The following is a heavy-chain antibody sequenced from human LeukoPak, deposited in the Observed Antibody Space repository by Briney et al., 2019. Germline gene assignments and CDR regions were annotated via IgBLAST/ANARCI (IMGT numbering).Heavy chain of an antibody. J-gene: IGHJ5*02. D-gene: IGHD6-13*01. CDR3: ARGWYSSSWYKSDRWYDR. Sequence: ASVKVSRKASGYTFTSYDINWVRQATGQGLEWMGWMNPKSGNTGYAQKFQGRVTITRNTSISTAYMELSSLRSEDTAVYYCARGWYSSSWYKSDRWYDRWGQGTLVTVSS. CDR2: MNPKSGNT. CDR1: GYTFTSYD. V-gene: IGHV1-8*03.